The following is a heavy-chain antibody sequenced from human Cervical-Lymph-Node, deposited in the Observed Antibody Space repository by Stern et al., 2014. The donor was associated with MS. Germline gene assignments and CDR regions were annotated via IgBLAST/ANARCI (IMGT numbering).Heavy chain of an antibody. CDR3: ARRAEVHFDY. Sequence: VQLGQSGAEVKKPGESLKISCKASGYRFSNYWIGWVRQMPGKGLDCSGTLLPGYSDTGCSPSFQGQVTISADKSISTAYLQWSSLKASDSAMYYCARRAEVHFDYWGQGTLVTVSS. J-gene: IGHJ4*02. CDR2: LLPGYSDT. CDR1: GYRFSNYW. V-gene: IGHV5-51*03.